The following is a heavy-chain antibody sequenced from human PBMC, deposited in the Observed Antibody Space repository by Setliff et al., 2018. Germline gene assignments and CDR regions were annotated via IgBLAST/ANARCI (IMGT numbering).Heavy chain of an antibody. CDR3: ARDTLALGDITLFDY. CDR2: INLNTGNI. CDR1: GFTFTDYL. J-gene: IGHJ4*02. D-gene: IGHD3-16*01. V-gene: IGHV1-2*02. Sequence: ASVKVSCKASGFTFTDYLMNWMRQAPEQGLEWMGRINLNTGNIFYAQKFQGRVTLTRDTSISTAYIELTGLKYDDTAIYYCARDTLALGDITLFDYWGQGTLVTVSS.